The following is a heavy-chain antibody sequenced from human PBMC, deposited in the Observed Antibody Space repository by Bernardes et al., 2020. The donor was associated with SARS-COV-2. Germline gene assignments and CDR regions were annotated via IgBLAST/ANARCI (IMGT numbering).Heavy chain of an antibody. CDR2: ISGSGSAT. CDR3: AREDYELDL. CDR1: GFTFRGSA. Sequence: GGSLLLSCVASGFTFRGSAMTWVRQAPGPGLAWVSAISGSGSATYYTDSVKGRFTISRDNSENTLFLQMNSLRAEDTALYFCAREDYELDLWGQGTLVTVSS. D-gene: IGHD4-17*01. J-gene: IGHJ5*02. V-gene: IGHV3-23*01.